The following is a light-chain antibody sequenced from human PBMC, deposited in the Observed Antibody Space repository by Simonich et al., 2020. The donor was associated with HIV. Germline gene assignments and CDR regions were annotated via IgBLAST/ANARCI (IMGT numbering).Light chain of an antibody. Sequence: DIQMTQSPSSLSASVGERVTITCRASPSISSYFNRYQQKPGKAPNLLIYAASSLPSGVPSRFSGSGSGTDFTLTISSLQPEDSATYYCQQSYSTPPVFGPGTKVDIK. V-gene: IGKV1-39*01. CDR2: AAS. J-gene: IGKJ3*01. CDR3: QQSYSTPPV. CDR1: PSISSY.